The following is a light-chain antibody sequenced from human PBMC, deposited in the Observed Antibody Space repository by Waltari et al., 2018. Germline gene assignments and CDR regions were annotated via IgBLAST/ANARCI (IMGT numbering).Light chain of an antibody. V-gene: IGLV8-61*01. CDR2: NTD. CDR3: VLYLNGGIWV. J-gene: IGLJ3*02. Sequence: TVVTQEPSLSVSPGGTVTLTCGLTSGSVLTSDYPSWYQQTPGQAPRTLIYNTDTRASGVPDRFSGSILGSKAALTVAGAQADDESEYYCVLYLNGGIWVFGGGTRLTVL. CDR1: SGSVLTSDY.